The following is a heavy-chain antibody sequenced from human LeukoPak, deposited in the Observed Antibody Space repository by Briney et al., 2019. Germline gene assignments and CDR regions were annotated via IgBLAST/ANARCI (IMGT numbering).Heavy chain of an antibody. V-gene: IGHV3-30-3*01. D-gene: IGHD3-3*01. CDR2: ISYDGSNK. J-gene: IGHJ6*03. Sequence: GGSLRLSCAASGFTFSSYAMHWVRQAPGKGLEWVAVISYDGSNKYYADSVKGRFTISRDNAKNSLYLQMNSLRAEDTAVYYCARDKGAEGFWSGSPPQVPRYYYYMDVWGKGTTVTVSS. CDR1: GFTFSSYA. CDR3: ARDKGAEGFWSGSPPQVPRYYYYMDV.